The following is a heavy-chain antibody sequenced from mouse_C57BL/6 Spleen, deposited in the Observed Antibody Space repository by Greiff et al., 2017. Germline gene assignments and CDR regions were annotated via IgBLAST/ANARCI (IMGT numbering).Heavy chain of an antibody. D-gene: IGHD1-1*02. CDR3: ARWGGGYLDY. CDR2: IYPSSGYT. V-gene: IGHV1-7*01. J-gene: IGHJ2*01. CDR1: GYTFTSYW. Sequence: QVHVKQSGAELAKPGASVKLSCKASGYTFTSYWMHWVKPRPGQGLEWIGYIYPSSGYTKYNQKFKDKATLTADKSSSTAYMQLSSLTSEDSAVYYCARWGGGYLDYWGKGTTLTVSS.